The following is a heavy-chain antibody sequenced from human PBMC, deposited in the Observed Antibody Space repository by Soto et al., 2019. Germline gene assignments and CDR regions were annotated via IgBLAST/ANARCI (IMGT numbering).Heavy chain of an antibody. Sequence: ASVKVSCKASGYTFTSYAMHWVRQAPGQRLEWMGWINAGNGNTKYSQKFQGRVTITRDTSASTAYMELSILRSEDTAVYYCASRSSTAWGYGMDVWGQGTTVTVSS. CDR2: INAGNGNT. CDR3: ASRSSTAWGYGMDV. J-gene: IGHJ6*02. CDR1: GYTFTSYA. D-gene: IGHD6-6*01. V-gene: IGHV1-3*01.